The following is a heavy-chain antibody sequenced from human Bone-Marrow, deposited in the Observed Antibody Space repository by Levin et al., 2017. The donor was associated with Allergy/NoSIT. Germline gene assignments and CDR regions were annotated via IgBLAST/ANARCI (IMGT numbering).Heavy chain of an antibody. D-gene: IGHD2-2*01. J-gene: IGHJ5*02. CDR2: IIPIFDRT. V-gene: IGHV1-69*13. CDR3: ASQGSCSSVSCPLGP. Sequence: ASVKVSCKASGGTSNSYAITWVRQAPGQGLEWMGQIIPIFDRTTYAQKFQGRVTFTADESTNTAYMELRSLKPDDTAVYYCASQGSCSSVSCPLGPWGQGSLVTVSS. CDR1: GGTSNSYA.